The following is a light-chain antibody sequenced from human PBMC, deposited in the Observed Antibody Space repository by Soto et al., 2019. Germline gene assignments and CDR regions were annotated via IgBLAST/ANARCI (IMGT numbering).Light chain of an antibody. V-gene: IGKV3-20*01. CDR1: RSVSGSY. CDR2: SAS. J-gene: IGKJ1*01. Sequence: EIVLTQSPVTLSLSPGERVTLSCRASRSVSGSYLARYQQKPGQAPRVLIYSASLRATGIPDRFSGSGSGTDFTLTISRLEPEDFAVYYCQQYGSSGTFGHGTKVDIK. CDR3: QQYGSSGT.